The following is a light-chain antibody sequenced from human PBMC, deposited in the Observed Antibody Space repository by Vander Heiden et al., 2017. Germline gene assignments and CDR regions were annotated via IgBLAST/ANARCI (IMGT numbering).Light chain of an antibody. CDR3: QQYGSSPFMYT. Sequence: EIVLTQPPGTLSLSPGERATLSCRASQSVSSSYLAWYQQKPGQAPRLLIHGASSRATGIPNRFSGSGSGTDFTLTISRLEPEDYAVYYCQQYGSSPFMYTFGQGTKLEIK. V-gene: IGKV3-20*01. CDR1: QSVSSSY. J-gene: IGKJ2*01. CDR2: GAS.